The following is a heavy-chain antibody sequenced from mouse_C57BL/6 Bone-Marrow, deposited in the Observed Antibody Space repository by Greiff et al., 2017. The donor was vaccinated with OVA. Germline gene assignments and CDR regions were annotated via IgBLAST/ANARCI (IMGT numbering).Heavy chain of an antibody. D-gene: IGHD2-5*01. J-gene: IGHJ1*03. Sequence: DVHLVESGGGLVQPGGSLSLSCAASGFTFTDYYMSWVRQPPGKALEWLGFIRNKANGYTTEYSASVKGRFTISRDNSQSILYLQMNALRAEDTAIYYCARESYYSNYDWYFDVWGTGTTVTVSS. CDR1: GFTFTDYY. CDR3: ARESYYSNYDWYFDV. CDR2: IRNKANGYTT. V-gene: IGHV7-3*01.